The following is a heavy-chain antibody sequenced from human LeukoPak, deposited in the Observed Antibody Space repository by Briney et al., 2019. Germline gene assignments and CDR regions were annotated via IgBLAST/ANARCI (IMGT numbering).Heavy chain of an antibody. CDR3: ANSRWSGYLDY. J-gene: IGHJ4*02. CDR2: INSDGSGT. D-gene: IGHD3-3*01. Sequence: GGSLRLSCAASGFTFSSYWMHWVRQAPGKGLVWVSRINSDGSGTTYEDFVKGRFTISRDNAKNTLYLQMNSLRAEDTAVYYCANSRWSGYLDYWGQGALVTVSS. V-gene: IGHV3-74*01. CDR1: GFTFSSYW.